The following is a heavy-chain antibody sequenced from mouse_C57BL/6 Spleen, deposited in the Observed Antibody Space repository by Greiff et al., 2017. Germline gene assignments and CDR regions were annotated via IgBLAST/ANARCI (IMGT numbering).Heavy chain of an antibody. CDR2: IRNKANGYTT. J-gene: IGHJ2*01. V-gene: IGHV7-3*01. D-gene: IGHD1-1*02. CDR1: GFTFTDYY. CDR3: ARYKGGSLDY. Sequence: EVNLVESGGGLVQPGGSLSLSCAASGFTFTDYYMSWVRQPPGKALEWLGFIRNKANGYTTEYSASVKGRFTISRDNSQSILYLQMNALRAEDSATYYCARYKGGSLDYWGQGTTLTVSS.